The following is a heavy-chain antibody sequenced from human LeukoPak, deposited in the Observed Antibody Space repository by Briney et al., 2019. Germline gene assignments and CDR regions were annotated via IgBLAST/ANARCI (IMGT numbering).Heavy chain of an antibody. CDR3: ARTGITPLYYYYYYMDV. D-gene: IGHD4-23*01. V-gene: IGHV1-69*01. CDR1: GGTFSSYA. CDR2: IIPIFGTA. Sequence: SVKVSCKASGGTFSSYAISWVRQAPGQGLEWTGGIIPIFGTANYAQKFQGRVTITADESTSTAYMELSSLRSEDTAVYYCARTGITPLYYYYYYMDVWGKGTTVTVSS. J-gene: IGHJ6*03.